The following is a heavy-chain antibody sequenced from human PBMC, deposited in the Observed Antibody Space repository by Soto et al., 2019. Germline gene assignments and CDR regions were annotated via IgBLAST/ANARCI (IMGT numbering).Heavy chain of an antibody. J-gene: IGHJ6*02. V-gene: IGHV4-59*01. CDR3: ARRELRYYYGMDV. CDR2: IYYSGST. D-gene: IGHD1-7*01. CDR1: GGSISSYY. Sequence: PSETLSLTCTVSGGSISSYYWSWIRQPPGKGLEWIGYIYYSGSTDYNPSLKSRVTISVDTSKNQFSLKLSSVTAADTAVYYCARRELRYYYGMDVWGQGTTVNVSS.